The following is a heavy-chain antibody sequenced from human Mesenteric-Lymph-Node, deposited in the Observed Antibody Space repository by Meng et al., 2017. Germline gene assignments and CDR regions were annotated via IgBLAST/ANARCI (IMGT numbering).Heavy chain of an antibody. CDR1: GFSFSSYP. Sequence: GESLKISCAASGFSFSSYPMSWVRQAPGKGLELVSAISADARDTYYADSVKGRFTISRDNSKNTLYLQVSSLRVEDTAVYYCAKQDSGNYGFYFDYWGQGTLVTVSS. V-gene: IGHV3-23*01. D-gene: IGHD1-26*01. J-gene: IGHJ4*02. CDR2: ISADARDT. CDR3: AKQDSGNYGFYFDY.